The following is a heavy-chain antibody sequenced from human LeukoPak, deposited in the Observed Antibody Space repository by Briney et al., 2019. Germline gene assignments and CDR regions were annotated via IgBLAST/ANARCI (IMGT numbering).Heavy chain of an antibody. J-gene: IGHJ6*02. CDR3: ARALADCGGDCYDTEVYYYYGMDV. V-gene: IGHV4-38-2*02. D-gene: IGHD2-21*02. Sequence: SETLSLTCTVSGYSISSGYYWGWIRQPPGKGLEWIGSIYHSGSTYYNPSLKSRVTISVDTSKNQFSLKLSSVTAADTAVYYCARALADCGGDCYDTEVYYYYGMDVWGQGTTVTVSS. CDR2: IYHSGST. CDR1: GYSISSGYY.